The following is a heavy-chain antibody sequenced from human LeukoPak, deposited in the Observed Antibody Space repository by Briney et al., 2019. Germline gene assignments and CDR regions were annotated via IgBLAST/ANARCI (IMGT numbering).Heavy chain of an antibody. CDR1: GYTFTSYA. D-gene: IGHD3-10*01. CDR2: INAGNGNT. Sequence: ASVKVSCKASGYTFTSYAMHWVRQAPGQRLEWMGWINAGNGNTKYSQKFQGRVTITRDTSASTAYMELSSLRSEDTAVYHCAREFGELFYDYWGQGTLVTVSS. CDR3: AREFGELFYDY. V-gene: IGHV1-3*01. J-gene: IGHJ4*02.